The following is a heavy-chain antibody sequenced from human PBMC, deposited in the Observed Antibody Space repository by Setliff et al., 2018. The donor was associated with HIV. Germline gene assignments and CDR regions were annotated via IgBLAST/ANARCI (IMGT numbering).Heavy chain of an antibody. CDR3: AREIQFSATTYYYYYMDD. D-gene: IGHD5-18*01. Sequence: SETLSLTCTVSGGSFRSSRYYWSWIRQPAGKGLEWIGRIYASGRTNYNPSLKSRVTLSVDTSKNQFSLKVTSVTAADTAVYYCAREIQFSATTYYYYYMDDWGRGTTVTVSS. J-gene: IGHJ6*03. CDR2: IYASGRT. V-gene: IGHV4-61*02. CDR1: GGSFRSSRYY.